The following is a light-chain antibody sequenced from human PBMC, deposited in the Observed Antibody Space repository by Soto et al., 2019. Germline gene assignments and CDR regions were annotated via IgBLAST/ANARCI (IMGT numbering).Light chain of an antibody. J-gene: IGKJ4*01. CDR1: QSVRSN. CDR3: QQYHDWPPLT. CDR2: GAS. Sequence: EIVMTQSPATLSASPGEGATLYCRASQSVRSNLAWYQQKPGQAPRLLMYGASTRATGIPARFSGSGSGTEFTLTISSLQSEDFAVYYCQQYHDWPPLTFGGGTKVEIK. V-gene: IGKV3-15*01.